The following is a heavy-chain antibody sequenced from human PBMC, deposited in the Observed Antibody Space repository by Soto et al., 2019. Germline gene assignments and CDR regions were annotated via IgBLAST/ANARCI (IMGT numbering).Heavy chain of an antibody. V-gene: IGHV1-18*01. CDR3: ARAYDFWSGYSPSFDY. CDR1: GYTFATYG. CDR2: ISASNGNT. Sequence: GASVKVSCKASGYTFATYGFSWVRQAPGQGLEWMGWISASNGNTNYAQKLRGRVTMTTDTSTSTAYMELRSLRSDDTAVYYCARAYDFWSGYSPSFDYWGQGTLVTVSS. J-gene: IGHJ4*02. D-gene: IGHD3-3*01.